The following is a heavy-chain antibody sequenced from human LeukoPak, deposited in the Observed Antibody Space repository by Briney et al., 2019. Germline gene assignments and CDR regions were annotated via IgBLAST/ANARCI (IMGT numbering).Heavy chain of an antibody. D-gene: IGHD3-9*01. CDR1: GGSFSGYY. CDR2: INHSGST. V-gene: IGHV4-34*01. J-gene: IGHJ4*02. CDR3: ARRYYDILTGYSCYFDY. Sequence: PSETLSLTCAVYGGSFSGYYWSWIRQPPGKGLEWIGEINHSGSTNYNPSLKSRVTISVDTSKNQFSLKLSSVTAADTAVYYCARRYYDILTGYSCYFDYWGQGTLVTVSS.